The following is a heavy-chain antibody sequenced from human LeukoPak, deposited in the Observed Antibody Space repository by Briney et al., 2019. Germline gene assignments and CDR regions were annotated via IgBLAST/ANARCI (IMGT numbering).Heavy chain of an antibody. CDR2: ISGSGGST. J-gene: IGHJ4*02. D-gene: IGHD3-10*01. CDR1: GFTFSSYA. V-gene: IGHV3-23*01. CDR3: AKRVPSGDYYFDY. Sequence: PGGSLRLSCTASGFTFSSYAMSWVRQAPGKGLEWVSGISGSGGSTNYADSVKGRFTISRDISKNTLYLQMNSLRAGDTAVYYCAKRVPSGDYYFDYWGQGTLVTVS.